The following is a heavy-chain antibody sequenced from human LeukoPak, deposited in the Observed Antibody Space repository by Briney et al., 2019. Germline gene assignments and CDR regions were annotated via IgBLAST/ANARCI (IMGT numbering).Heavy chain of an antibody. CDR2: IYYSGTT. CDR1: GDSISDYY. CDR3: ARGRVSYYFDY. D-gene: IGHD5/OR15-5a*01. J-gene: IGHJ4*02. V-gene: IGHV4-59*01. Sequence: SETLSLTCTVSGDSISDYYWTWIRQPPGKELEWIGYIYYSGTTYYNPSLKSRVTISLDTSKTQFSLKMGSVTAADTAVYYCARGRVSYYFDYWGQGTLVTVSS.